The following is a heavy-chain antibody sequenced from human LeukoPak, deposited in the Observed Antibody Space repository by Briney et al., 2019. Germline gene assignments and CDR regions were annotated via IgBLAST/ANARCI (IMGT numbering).Heavy chain of an antibody. J-gene: IGHJ4*02. Sequence: GSLRLSCAASGFTVSSYYMSWVRQAPGKGLEWVSVIYTDRSTYYADSVKGRFTISRDNSKNTVYLQMNSLRAEDTAVYYCARVTPAPIITFDYWGQGTLVTVSS. V-gene: IGHV3-53*01. CDR2: IYTDRST. CDR3: ARVTPAPIITFDY. D-gene: IGHD3-22*01. CDR1: GFTVSSYY.